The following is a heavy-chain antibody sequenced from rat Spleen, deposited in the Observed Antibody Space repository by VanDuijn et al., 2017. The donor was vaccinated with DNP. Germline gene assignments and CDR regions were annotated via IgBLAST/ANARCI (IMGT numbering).Heavy chain of an antibody. D-gene: IGHD1-7*01. J-gene: IGHJ2*01. Sequence: QVQLEESGPGLMQPSQTLSLTCTVSGFSLPMYHVHWIRQPPGKGLEWMGIVWSNGDTSYNSLLKSRLSISRDTSKSQVFLKMNGLQTEDTATYYCSRGDYSYWGQGVMVTVSS. V-gene: IGHV2-32*01. CDR1: GFSLPMYH. CDR3: SRGDYSY. CDR2: VWSNGDT.